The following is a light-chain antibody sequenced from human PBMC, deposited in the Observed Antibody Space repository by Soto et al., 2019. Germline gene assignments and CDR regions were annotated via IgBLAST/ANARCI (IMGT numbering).Light chain of an antibody. CDR2: ENN. J-gene: IGLJ2*01. Sequence: QSVLTQPPSVSAAPGQKVTISCSGSSSNIGNNYVSWYQQLPGTAPKLLIYENNKRPSGIPDRFSGSKSGTSATLGITGLQTGDEADYYCGTWDSSLSVVFGGATKLTVL. CDR3: GTWDSSLSVV. CDR1: SSNIGNNY. V-gene: IGLV1-51*02.